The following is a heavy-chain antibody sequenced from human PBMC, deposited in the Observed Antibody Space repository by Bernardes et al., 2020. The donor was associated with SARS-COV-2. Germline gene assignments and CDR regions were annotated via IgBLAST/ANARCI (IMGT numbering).Heavy chain of an antibody. CDR2: ISTYNAST. CDR3: ARELEDTTYYGMDV. J-gene: IGHJ6*04. D-gene: IGHD2-15*01. Sequence: ALVKVSCKASGYTLTKYGITWVRQAPGQGLEWMGWISTYNASTYYTQKHQGRVTMTADTSTRTAYMELRSLRSDDTAVYYCARELEDTTYYGMDVWGKGTTVIVSS. CDR1: GYTLTKYG. V-gene: IGHV1-18*01.